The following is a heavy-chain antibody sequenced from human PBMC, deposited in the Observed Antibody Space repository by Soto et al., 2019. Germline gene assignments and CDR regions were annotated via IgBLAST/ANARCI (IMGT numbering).Heavy chain of an antibody. D-gene: IGHD3-22*01. CDR1: GGSISSGGYS. Sequence: QLQLQESGSGLVKASQTLSLTCAVSGGSISSGGYSWSWIRQPPGKGLEWIGYIYHGSTYYNPSLKSRVTISIDRSKNQFSLKLSSVTAADTAVYYWASSGSRGIGAFDIWGQGTMVTVSS. CDR2: IYHGST. CDR3: ASSGSRGIGAFDI. V-gene: IGHV4-30-2*01. J-gene: IGHJ3*02.